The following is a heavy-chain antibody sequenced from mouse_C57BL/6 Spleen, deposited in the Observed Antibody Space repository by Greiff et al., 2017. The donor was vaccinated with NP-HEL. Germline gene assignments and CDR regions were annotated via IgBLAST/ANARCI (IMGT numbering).Heavy chain of an antibody. CDR3: ARGWEVGAYYAMDY. V-gene: IGHV1-80*01. CDR2: IYPGDGDT. Sequence: VQLQQSGAELVKPGASVKISCKASGYAFSSYWMNWVKQRPGKGLEWIGQIYPGDGDTNYNGKFKGKATLTADKSSSTAYMQLSSLTSEDSAVDFCARGWEVGAYYAMDYWGQGTSVTVSS. D-gene: IGHD1-1*02. J-gene: IGHJ4*01. CDR1: GYAFSSYW.